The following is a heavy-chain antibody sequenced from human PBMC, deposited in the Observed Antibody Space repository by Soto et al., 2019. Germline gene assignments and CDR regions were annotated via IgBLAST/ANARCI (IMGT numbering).Heavy chain of an antibody. J-gene: IGHJ6*02. CDR2: INPSGGST. CDR3: ARDSIITIFGVVIPERYYYYYYGMDV. CDR1: GYTFTSYY. Sequence: ASVKVSCKASGYTFTSYYMHWLRQAPGQGLERMGIINPSGGSTSYAQKFQGRVTMTRDTSTSTVYMELSSLRSEDTAVYYCARDSIITIFGVVIPERYYYYYYGMDVWGQGTTVTVSS. D-gene: IGHD3-3*01. V-gene: IGHV1-46*01.